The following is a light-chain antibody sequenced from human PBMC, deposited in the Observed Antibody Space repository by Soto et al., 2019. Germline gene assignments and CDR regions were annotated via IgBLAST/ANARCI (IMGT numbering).Light chain of an antibody. CDR3: QQYGSSLFT. CDR1: QSVSSSY. V-gene: IGKV3-20*01. Sequence: EIVLTQSPGTLSLSPGERATLSCRASQSVSSSYLAWYQQKPGRAPRLLIYGASSRAAGIPDRFSGSGSGTDFTLTISRLEPEDFAVYSCQQYGSSLFTFGPGTKVDI. J-gene: IGKJ3*01. CDR2: GAS.